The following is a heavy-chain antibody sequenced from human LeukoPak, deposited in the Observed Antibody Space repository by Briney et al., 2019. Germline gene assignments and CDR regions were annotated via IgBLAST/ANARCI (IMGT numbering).Heavy chain of an antibody. D-gene: IGHD6-19*01. Sequence: SETLFQGFTVSGDSIRCGVCSWSWIRQHPGKGLECIGYIYYSGTTYYSPSLKSRVTISLDTSKNQFSLKLSSVTAADTAVYYCNRAIGIGWSVMEWGQRTLVTVSS. CDR3: NRAIGIGWSVME. CDR1: GDSIRCGVCS. CDR2: IYYSGTT. V-gene: IGHV4-31*03. J-gene: IGHJ4*02.